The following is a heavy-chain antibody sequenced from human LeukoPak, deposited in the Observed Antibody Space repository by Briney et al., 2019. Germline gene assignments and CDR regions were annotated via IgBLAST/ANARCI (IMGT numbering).Heavy chain of an antibody. J-gene: IGHJ4*02. D-gene: IGHD5-24*01. V-gene: IGHV4-4*09. CDR2: IYTSGST. CDR3: ARVRGGDGYNYHYFDY. Sequence: PSETLSLTCTVSGGSISSYYWSWIRQPPGKGLEWIGYIYTSGSTNYNPSLKSRVTISVATSKNQFSLKLSSVTAADTAVYYCARVRGGDGYNYHYFDYWGQGTLVTVSS. CDR1: GGSISSYY.